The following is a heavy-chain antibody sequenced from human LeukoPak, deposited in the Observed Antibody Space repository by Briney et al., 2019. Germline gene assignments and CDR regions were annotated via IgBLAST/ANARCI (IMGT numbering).Heavy chain of an antibody. Sequence: SETLSLTCTVSGGSISSYYWSWIRQPPGKGLEWIGYIYYSGSTNYNPSLKSRVTISVDTSKNQFSLKLSSVTAADTAVYYCASSSWYPEYFQHWGQGTLVTVSS. CDR1: GGSISSYY. V-gene: IGHV4-59*01. CDR3: ASSSWYPEYFQH. D-gene: IGHD6-13*01. J-gene: IGHJ1*01. CDR2: IYYSGST.